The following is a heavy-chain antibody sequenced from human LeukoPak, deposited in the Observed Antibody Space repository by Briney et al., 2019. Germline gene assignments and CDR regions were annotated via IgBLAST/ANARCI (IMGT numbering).Heavy chain of an antibody. V-gene: IGHV1-2*02. CDR3: ARWDPTYGMAAPITSNYY. D-gene: IGHD3-3*01. CDR2: INPNTGGT. J-gene: IGHJ4*02. Sequence: GASVKVSCKASGYTFSSYGFSWVRQAPGQGPEWMGWINPNTGGTNYAQKFQGRVTMTRDTSITTAYMELSRLTSDGTAFYYCARWDPTYGMAAPITSNYYWGQGTLVTVSS. CDR1: GYTFSSYG.